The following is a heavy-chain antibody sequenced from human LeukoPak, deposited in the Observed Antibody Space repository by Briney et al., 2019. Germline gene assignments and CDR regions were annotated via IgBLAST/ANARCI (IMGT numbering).Heavy chain of an antibody. CDR3: ARDLAGVVGVTAWFDP. CDR1: AYTFTSYA. CDR2: ISASNGIT. V-gene: IGHV1-18*01. J-gene: IGHJ5*02. Sequence: GASVKVSCKASAYTFTSYAISRVRQAPGQGLEWLGWISASNGITNYAQKLHGRVTMTTDTSTNTVYMELRSLRFDDAAVYYCARDLAGVVGVTAWFDPWGQGTLVTVSS. D-gene: IGHD1-26*01.